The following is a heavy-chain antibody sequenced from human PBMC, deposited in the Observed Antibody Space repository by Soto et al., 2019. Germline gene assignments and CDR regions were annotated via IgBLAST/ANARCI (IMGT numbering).Heavy chain of an antibody. D-gene: IGHD6-6*01. J-gene: IGHJ6*03. CDR3: AADSRGVSGQLAGYYYYYTDV. CDR2: IVVGSGNT. CDR1: GFTFTSSA. V-gene: IGHV1-58*02. Sequence: SVKVSCKASGFTFTSSAMQWVRQARGQRLEWIGWIVVGSGNTNYAQKFQERVTITRDMSTSTAYMELSSLRSEDTAVYYCAADSRGVSGQLAGYYYYYTDVWGKGTTVTVSS.